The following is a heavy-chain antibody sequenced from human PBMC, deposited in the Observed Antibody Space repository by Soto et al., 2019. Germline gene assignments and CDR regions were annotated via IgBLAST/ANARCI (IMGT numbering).Heavy chain of an antibody. V-gene: IGHV4-30-2*01. J-gene: IGHJ4*02. CDR3: TRAPGR. Sequence: QLQLQESGSGLVKPSQTLSLTCAVSGGSISSGGYSWSCIRQPPGKGLEWIGYIYHSGSTYYQPSRQSRVAIAVDRSKNHFSLKLSSVTAADTAVYYCTRAPGRWGQGTLVTVSS. CDR1: GGSISSGGYS. CDR2: IYHSGST.